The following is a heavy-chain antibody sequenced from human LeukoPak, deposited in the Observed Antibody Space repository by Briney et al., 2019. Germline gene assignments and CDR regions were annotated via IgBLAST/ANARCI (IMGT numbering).Heavy chain of an antibody. CDR1: GFTFSNFW. Sequence: GGSLRLSCAASGFTFSNFWMGWVRQSPGKGLEWVANIRTEGYDTYYVDSVKGRFTISRDNAKNSLYLQMNSLRAEDTAVYYCASSSWPFDYWGQGTLVTVSS. CDR3: ASSSWPFDY. CDR2: IRTEGYDT. D-gene: IGHD6-13*01. J-gene: IGHJ4*02. V-gene: IGHV3-7*01.